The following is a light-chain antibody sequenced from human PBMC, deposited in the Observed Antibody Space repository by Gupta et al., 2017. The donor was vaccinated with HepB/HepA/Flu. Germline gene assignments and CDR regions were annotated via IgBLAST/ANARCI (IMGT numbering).Light chain of an antibody. Sequence: DIQMTQSPSSLSASVGDRVTITCRASQSISSYLNWYQQKPGKAPKLLIYAASSRQSGVPARFSGSGSGTDFTLTISRLQPEDFATYYCQQNYSTPFTFGRGTKVEIK. CDR3: QQNYSTPFT. CDR1: QSISSY. CDR2: AAS. V-gene: IGKV1-39*01. J-gene: IGKJ4*01.